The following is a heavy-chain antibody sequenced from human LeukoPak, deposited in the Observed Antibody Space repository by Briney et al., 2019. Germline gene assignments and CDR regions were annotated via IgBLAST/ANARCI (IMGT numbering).Heavy chain of an antibody. Sequence: GGSLRLSCAASGFTVSSYGMHWVRQAPGKGLEWVAFIRYDGSNKYYTDSVKGRFIISRDNSKNTLYLQMNSLRAEDTAVYYCAKDRGSNLSPYYCDYWGQGTLVTVSS. D-gene: IGHD3-10*01. J-gene: IGHJ4*02. CDR1: GFTVSSYG. CDR3: AKDRGSNLSPYYCDY. CDR2: IRYDGSNK. V-gene: IGHV3-30*02.